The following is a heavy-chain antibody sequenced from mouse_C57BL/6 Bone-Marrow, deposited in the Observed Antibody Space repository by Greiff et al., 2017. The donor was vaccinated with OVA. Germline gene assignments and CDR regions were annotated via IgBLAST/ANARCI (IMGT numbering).Heavy chain of an antibody. CDR3: TREGYYYGSLYAMDY. CDR2: ISSGGDYI. V-gene: IGHV5-9-1*02. J-gene: IGHJ4*01. CDR1: GFTFSSYA. D-gene: IGHD1-1*01. Sequence: EVMLVESGAGLVKPGGSLKLSCAASGFTFSSYAMSWVRQTPEKRLEWVAYISSGGDYIYYADTVKGRFTNSRDNARNTLYLQMSSLKSEDTAMYYCTREGYYYGSLYAMDYWGQGTSVTVSS.